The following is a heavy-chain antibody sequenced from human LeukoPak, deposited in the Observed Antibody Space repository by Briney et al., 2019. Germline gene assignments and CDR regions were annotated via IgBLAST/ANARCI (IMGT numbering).Heavy chain of an antibody. CDR2: IYYSGST. D-gene: IGHD4-23*01. V-gene: IGHV4-39*07. J-gene: IGHJ3*01. CDR1: GGSISSNSYY. CDR3: ARGAPPTTVVTS. Sequence: SETLSLTCAVSGGSISSNSYYWSWIRQPPGKGLEWIGSIYYSGSTYYNPSLKSRVTISVDTSKNQFSLKLSSVTAADTAVYYCARGAPPTTVVTSWGQGTMVTVSS.